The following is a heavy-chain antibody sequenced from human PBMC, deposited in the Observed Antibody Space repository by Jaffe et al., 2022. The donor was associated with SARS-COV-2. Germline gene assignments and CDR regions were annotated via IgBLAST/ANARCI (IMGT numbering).Heavy chain of an antibody. CDR3: AREQYYDFWSGYYPNYYYGMDV. Sequence: QVQLVQSGAEVKKPGASVKVSCKASGYTFTGYYMHWVRQAPGQGLEWMGWINPNSGGTNYAQKFQGRVTMTRDTSISTAYMELSRLRSDDTAVYYCAREQYYDFWSGYYPNYYYGMDVWGQGTTVTVSS. V-gene: IGHV1-2*02. J-gene: IGHJ6*02. D-gene: IGHD3-3*01. CDR2: INPNSGGT. CDR1: GYTFTGYY.